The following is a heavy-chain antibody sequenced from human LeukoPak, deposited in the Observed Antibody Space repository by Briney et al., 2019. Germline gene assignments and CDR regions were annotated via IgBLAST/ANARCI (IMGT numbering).Heavy chain of an antibody. CDR3: AREDRSWFGELFEGFDY. Sequence: SETLSLTCTVSGGSLSSYYWSWIRQPPGEGLGWSGYIYYRWSTNYNPSLKSQVTISVDTSKNQFSLKLSSVTAADTAVYYCAREDRSWFGELFEGFDYWGQGTLVTVSS. CDR1: GGSLSSYY. CDR2: IYYRWST. V-gene: IGHV4-59*01. D-gene: IGHD3-10*01. J-gene: IGHJ4*02.